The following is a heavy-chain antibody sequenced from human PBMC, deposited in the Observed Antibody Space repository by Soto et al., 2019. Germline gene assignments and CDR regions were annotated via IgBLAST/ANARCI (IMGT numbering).Heavy chain of an antibody. J-gene: IGHJ4*02. CDR3: ARGHYYGSGSYYKPTFDY. D-gene: IGHD3-10*01. Sequence: ASVKVSCKASGYTFTGYYMHWVRQAPGQGLEWMGWINPNSGGTNYAQKFQGWVTMTRDTSISTAYMELSRLRSDDTAVYYCARGHYYGSGSYYKPTFDYWGQGTLVTVSS. CDR2: INPNSGGT. CDR1: GYTFTGYY. V-gene: IGHV1-2*04.